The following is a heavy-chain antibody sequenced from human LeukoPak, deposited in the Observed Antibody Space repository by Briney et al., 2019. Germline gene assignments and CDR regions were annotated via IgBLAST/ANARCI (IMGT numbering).Heavy chain of an antibody. CDR3: ARLSSGSYYPNDY. Sequence: SETLSLTCAVSGYSISSGYYWGWIRQPPGKGLEWIGSIYHSGSTYYSPSLKSRVTISVDTSKNQFSLKLSSVTAADTAVYYCARLSSGSYYPNDYWGQGTLVTVSS. V-gene: IGHV4-38-2*01. J-gene: IGHJ4*02. D-gene: IGHD3-10*02. CDR1: GYSISSGYY. CDR2: IYHSGST.